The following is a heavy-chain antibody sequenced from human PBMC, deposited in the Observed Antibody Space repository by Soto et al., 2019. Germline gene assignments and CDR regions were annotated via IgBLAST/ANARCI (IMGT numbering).Heavy chain of an antibody. Sequence: SETLSLTCIISGDSTSNYHWSWIRQSPGKGLEWIGYISYSGNTNYNPSLKSRVTISVDTSKDQLSLKVTSVTAEDTAVYYCARDEMRPFGGVISLGNPLDYWGQGTLVTVSS. CDR3: ARDEMRPFGGVISLGNPLDY. CDR1: GDSTSNYH. V-gene: IGHV4-59*01. CDR2: ISYSGNT. J-gene: IGHJ4*02. D-gene: IGHD3-16*02.